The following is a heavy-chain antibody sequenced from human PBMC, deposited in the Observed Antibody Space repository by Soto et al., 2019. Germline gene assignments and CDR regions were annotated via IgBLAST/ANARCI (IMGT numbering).Heavy chain of an antibody. Sequence: QVQLVQSGAEVKKPGASVKVSCKASGYTFTSYDINWVRQATGQGLEWMGWMNPNSGNTGYAQKFQGRVSIARNTSISTAYRALSSLRSADTAVYYCARGSLIAVAGTGEYYWVQGTMVTVSS. CDR2: MNPNSGNT. CDR1: GYTFTSYD. J-gene: IGHJ4*02. V-gene: IGHV1-8*01. CDR3: ARGSLIAVAGTGEYY. D-gene: IGHD6-19*01.